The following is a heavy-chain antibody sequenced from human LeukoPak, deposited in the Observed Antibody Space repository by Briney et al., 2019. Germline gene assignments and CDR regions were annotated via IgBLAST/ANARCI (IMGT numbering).Heavy chain of an antibody. Sequence: ASVKVSCKASGYTFTAYYMHWVRQAPGQGLEWMGRINPNSGDTINEQNFQGRGTVTRDTSLRPAYMGLSRLRSDDTAVYYCACWGGGNQGHWGQGTLVTVSS. CDR3: ACWGGGNQGH. D-gene: IGHD4-23*01. V-gene: IGHV1-2*06. J-gene: IGHJ4*02. CDR2: INPNSGDT. CDR1: GYTFTAYY.